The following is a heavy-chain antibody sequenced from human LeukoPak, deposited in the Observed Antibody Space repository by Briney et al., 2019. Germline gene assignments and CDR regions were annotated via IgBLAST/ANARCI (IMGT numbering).Heavy chain of an antibody. CDR2: IYHSGST. V-gene: IGHV4-30-2*01. Sequence: SETLSLTCTVSGGSISSGGYYWSWIRQPPGKGLEWIGYIYHSGSTYYNPSLKSRVTISVDRSKNQFSLKLSSVTAADTAVYYCARSTSGSYYNWFDPWGHGTLVTVSS. CDR3: ARSTSGSYYNWFDP. J-gene: IGHJ5*02. D-gene: IGHD1-26*01. CDR1: GGSISSGGYY.